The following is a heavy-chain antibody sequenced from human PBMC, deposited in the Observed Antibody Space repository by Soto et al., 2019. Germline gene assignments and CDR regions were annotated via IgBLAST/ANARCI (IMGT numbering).Heavy chain of an antibody. V-gene: IGHV5-10-1*01. D-gene: IGHD4-17*01. Sequence: PRESLKISCKGSGYSFTSYWISWVRQMPGKGLEWMGRIDPSDSYTNYSPSFQGHVTISADKSISTAYLQWSSLKASDTAMYYCARHSSGDYYFDSWGQGTLVTVSS. CDR1: GYSFTSYW. J-gene: IGHJ4*02. CDR2: IDPSDSYT. CDR3: ARHSSGDYYFDS.